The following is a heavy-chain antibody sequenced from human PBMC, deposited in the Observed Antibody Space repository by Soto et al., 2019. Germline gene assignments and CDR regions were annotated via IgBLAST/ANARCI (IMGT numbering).Heavy chain of an antibody. J-gene: IGHJ6*02. CDR2: ISYDGSNK. Sequence: GGSLRLSCVASGFTFSSYGMHWVRQAPGKGLEWVAVISYDGSNKYYADSVKGRFTISRDNSKNTLYLQMNSLRAEDTAVYYCAKDQEQQLFSFGYYYGMDVWGQGTTVTVSS. CDR1: GFTFSSYG. V-gene: IGHV3-30*18. D-gene: IGHD6-13*01. CDR3: AKDQEQQLFSFGYYYGMDV.